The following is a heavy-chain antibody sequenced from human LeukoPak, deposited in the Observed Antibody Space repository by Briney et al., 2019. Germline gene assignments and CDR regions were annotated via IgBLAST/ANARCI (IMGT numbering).Heavy chain of an antibody. J-gene: IGHJ4*02. V-gene: IGHV1-69*05. CDR1: GGTFSSYA. CDR2: IIPIFGTA. CDR3: AARGGSGWSYVDY. Sequence: SVKVSCKASGGTFSSYAISWVRQAPGQGLEWMGRIIPIFGTANYAQKFQGRVTITTDESTSTAYMELSSLRSEDSAVYYCAARGGSGWSYVDYWGQGTLLTVSS. D-gene: IGHD6-19*01.